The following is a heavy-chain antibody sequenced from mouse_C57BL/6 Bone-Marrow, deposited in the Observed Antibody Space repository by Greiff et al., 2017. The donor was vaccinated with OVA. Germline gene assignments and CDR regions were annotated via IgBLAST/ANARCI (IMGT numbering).Heavy chain of an antibody. V-gene: IGHV1-26*01. Sequence: EVQLQQSGPELVKPGASVNISCKASGYTFTDYYMNWVKQSHGKSLEWIGDINPNNGGTSYNQKFKGKATLTVDKSSSTAYMELRSLTSEDSAVYYCARDYYGSSWYFDVWGTGTTVTVSS. CDR3: ARDYYGSSWYFDV. CDR2: INPNNGGT. J-gene: IGHJ1*03. CDR1: GYTFTDYY. D-gene: IGHD1-1*01.